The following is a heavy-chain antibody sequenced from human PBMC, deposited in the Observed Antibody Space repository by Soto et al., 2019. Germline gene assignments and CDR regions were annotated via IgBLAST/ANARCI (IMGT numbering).Heavy chain of an antibody. Sequence: QVQLVESGGGLVKPGGSLRLSCAASGFTFSDYYMSWIRQAPGKGREWVSYISSSGSTIFYADSVKGRFTISRDTAKNSLYLQMNSLRAEDTAVYYCARVERGITIFGVVIPPFDYWGQGTLVTVSS. J-gene: IGHJ4*02. CDR1: GFTFSDYY. V-gene: IGHV3-11*01. CDR3: ARVERGITIFGVVIPPFDY. CDR2: ISSSGSTI. D-gene: IGHD3-3*01.